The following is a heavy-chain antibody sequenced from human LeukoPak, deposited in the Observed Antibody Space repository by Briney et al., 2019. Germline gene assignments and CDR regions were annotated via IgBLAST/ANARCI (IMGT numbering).Heavy chain of an antibody. CDR1: GGSISSGDYY. D-gene: IGHD3-10*01. V-gene: IGHV4-61*08. CDR2: IYYSGST. CDR3: ARATGYYGSGSYYQGGPFDY. J-gene: IGHJ4*02. Sequence: SETLSLTCTVSGGSISSGDYYWSWIRQPPGKGLEWIGYIYYSGSTNYNPSLKSRVTISVDTSKNQFSLKLSSVTAADTAVYYCARATGYYGSGSYYQGGPFDYWGQGTLVTVSS.